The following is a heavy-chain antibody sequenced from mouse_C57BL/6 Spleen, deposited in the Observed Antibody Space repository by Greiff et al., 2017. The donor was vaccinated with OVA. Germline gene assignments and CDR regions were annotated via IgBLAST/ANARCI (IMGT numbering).Heavy chain of an antibody. J-gene: IGHJ3*01. V-gene: IGHV1-64*01. CDR2: IHPNSGST. D-gene: IGHD2-1*01. CDR1: GYTFTSYW. Sequence: QVQLQQPGAELVKPGASVKLSCKASGYTFTSYWMHWVKQRPGQGLEWIGMIHPNSGSTNYNEKFKSKATLTVDKSSSTAYMQLSSLTSEDSAVYYCAREGIYYGNTFAYWGQGTLVTVSA. CDR3: AREGIYYGNTFAY.